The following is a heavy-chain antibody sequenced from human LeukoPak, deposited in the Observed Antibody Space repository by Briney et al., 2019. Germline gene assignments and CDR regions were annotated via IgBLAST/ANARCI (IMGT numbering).Heavy chain of an antibody. CDR2: ISWNSASI. CDR1: GFSFNEYA. J-gene: IGHJ6*02. D-gene: IGHD4-17*01. Sequence: GGSLRLSCAASGFSFNEYAIHWVRQAPGKGLEWVAGISWNSASIGYADSVKGRFTISRDNAKNSVYLQMNSLRAEDTAVYYCARGHYGDTYGLDVWGQGTTVTVSS. CDR3: ARGHYGDTYGLDV. V-gene: IGHV3-9*01.